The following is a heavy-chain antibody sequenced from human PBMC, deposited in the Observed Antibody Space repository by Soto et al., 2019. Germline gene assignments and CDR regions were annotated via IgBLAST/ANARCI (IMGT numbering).Heavy chain of an antibody. CDR2: INPSGGST. CDR1: GYTFTSYY. Sequence: ASVQVSCKASGYTFTSYYMHWVRQAPGQGLEWMGIINPSGGSTSYAQKFQGRVTMTRDTSTSTVYMELSSLRSEDTAVYYCARRPHYGDEHYGMDVWGQGTTVTVSS. CDR3: ARRPHYGDEHYGMDV. V-gene: IGHV1-46*01. J-gene: IGHJ6*02. D-gene: IGHD4-17*01.